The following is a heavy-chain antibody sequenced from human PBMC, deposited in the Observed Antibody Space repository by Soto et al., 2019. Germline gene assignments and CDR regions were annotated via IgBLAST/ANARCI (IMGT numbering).Heavy chain of an antibody. CDR3: ARDLAAAGNPHYYYGMDV. J-gene: IGHJ6*02. V-gene: IGHV3-53*01. D-gene: IGHD6-13*01. Sequence: PGGSLRLSCAASGFTVSSNYMSWVRQAPGKGLEWVSVIYSGGSTYYADSVKGRFTISRDNSKNTLYLQMNSLRAEDTAVYYCARDLAAAGNPHYYYGMDVWGQGTTVTAP. CDR1: GFTVSSNY. CDR2: IYSGGST.